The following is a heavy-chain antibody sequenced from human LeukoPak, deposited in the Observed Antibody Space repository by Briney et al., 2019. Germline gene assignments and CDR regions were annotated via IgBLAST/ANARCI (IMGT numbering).Heavy chain of an antibody. V-gene: IGHV1-8*03. D-gene: IGHD1-26*01. CDR2: MNPNSGNT. CDR3: ARTGSYGDAFDI. Sequence: ASVKVSCKASGYTFTGYYMHWVRQATGQGLEWMGWMNPNSGNTGYAQKFQGRVTITRNTSISTAYMELSSLRSEDTAVYYCARTGSYGDAFDIWGQGTMVTVSS. CDR1: GYTFTGYY. J-gene: IGHJ3*02.